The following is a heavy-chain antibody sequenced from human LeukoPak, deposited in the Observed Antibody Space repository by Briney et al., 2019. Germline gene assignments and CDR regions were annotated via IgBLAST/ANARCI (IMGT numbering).Heavy chain of an antibody. CDR3: TRPRGSSGSYGY. V-gene: IGHV1-69*06. CDR2: ITPIFDTA. D-gene: IGHD6-19*01. J-gene: IGHJ4*02. Sequence: PWASVKVSCKASGGTFRNYAISWVRQAPGQGLEWMGRITPIFDTANYAQKFQGRVTITADTSTTTAYMELSSLRSEDTAVYYWTRPRGSSGSYGYWGQGTLVTVSS. CDR1: GGTFRNYA.